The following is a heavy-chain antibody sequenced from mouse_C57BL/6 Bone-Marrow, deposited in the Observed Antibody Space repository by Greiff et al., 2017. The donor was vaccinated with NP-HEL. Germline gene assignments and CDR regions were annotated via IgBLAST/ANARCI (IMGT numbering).Heavy chain of an antibody. CDR2: IYPGSGNT. CDR1: GYSFTSYY. D-gene: IGHD2-2*01. V-gene: IGHV1-66*01. CDR3: ARGYPPYFDY. Sequence: VQLQQSGPELVKPGASVKISCKASGYSFTSYYIHWVKQRPGQGLEWIGWIYPGSGNTKYNEKFKGKATLTADTSSSTAYMQLSSLTSEDSAVYYCARGYPPYFDYWGQGTTLTVSS. J-gene: IGHJ2*01.